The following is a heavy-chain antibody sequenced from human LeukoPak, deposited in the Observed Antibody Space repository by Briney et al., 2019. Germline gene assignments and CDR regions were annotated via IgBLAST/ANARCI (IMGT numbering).Heavy chain of an antibody. J-gene: IGHJ5*02. Sequence: PGGSLRLSCAASGFTFSNYGVHWVRQAPGKGLEWVAVISYDGSNKYYADSVKGRFTISRDNSKNTLYLQMNSLRAEDTAVYYCARGKTSQNIVTRKTYNWFDPWGKGTTVTVSS. D-gene: IGHD2/OR15-2a*01. CDR1: GFTFSNYG. CDR3: ARGKTSQNIVTRKTYNWFDP. V-gene: IGHV3-30*03. CDR2: ISYDGSNK.